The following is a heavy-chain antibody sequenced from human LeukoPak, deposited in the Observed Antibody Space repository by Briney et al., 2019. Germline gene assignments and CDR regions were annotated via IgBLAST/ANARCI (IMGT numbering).Heavy chain of an antibody. CDR2: IIPILGIA. D-gene: IGHD5-12*01. J-gene: IGHJ4*02. CDR3: AREVPQYGGYEFYFDY. Sequence: GASVKVSCKSSGGTFSSYTISWVGQAPGQELEGMGRIIPILGIAKYAQKCQGRVTITADKSTSTAYMELSNLRSEDTAVYYCAREVPQYGGYEFYFDYWGQGTLVTVS. CDR1: GGTFSSYT. V-gene: IGHV1-69*04.